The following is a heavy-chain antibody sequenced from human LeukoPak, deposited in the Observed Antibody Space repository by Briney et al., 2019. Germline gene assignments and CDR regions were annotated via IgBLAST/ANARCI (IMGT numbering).Heavy chain of an antibody. CDR1: GYTFTTYY. V-gene: IGHV1-46*01. D-gene: IGHD3-3*01. Sequence: ASVKVSCKASGYTFTTYYMHWVRQAPGQGLEWMGLINPSGGSTSYAQKFQGRVTMTRDTSTSTVYMELSSLKSEDTAVYYCARDIRVDSNWFDPWGQGTLVTVSS. CDR2: INPSGGST. CDR3: ARDIRVDSNWFDP. J-gene: IGHJ5*02.